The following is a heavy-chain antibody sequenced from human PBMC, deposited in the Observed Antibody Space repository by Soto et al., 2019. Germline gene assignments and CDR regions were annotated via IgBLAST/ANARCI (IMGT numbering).Heavy chain of an antibody. Sequence: AASVKVSCKASGGTFSSYAISWVRQAPGQGLEWMGGIIPIFGTANYAQKFQGRVTITADESTSTAYMELSSLRSEDTAVYYCARDLGDSSGYSLRWGQGTLVTVSS. V-gene: IGHV1-69*13. J-gene: IGHJ4*02. CDR3: ARDLGDSSGYSLR. CDR2: IIPIFGTA. D-gene: IGHD3-22*01. CDR1: GGTFSSYA.